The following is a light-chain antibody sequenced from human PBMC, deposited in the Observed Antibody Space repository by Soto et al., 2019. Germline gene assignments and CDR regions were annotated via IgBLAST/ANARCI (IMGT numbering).Light chain of an antibody. CDR2: EVT. V-gene: IGLV2-14*01. J-gene: IGLJ1*01. Sequence: QSVLTQPASVSGSPGQSITISCTGTSSDVGGYNYVSWYQQHPGKAPKLMIYEVTNRPSGVSNRFSGSKSGNTASLTISGLQAEYEADYYCSSYTSSSNLYVFGTGTKLPVL. CDR3: SSYTSSSNLYV. CDR1: SSDVGGYNY.